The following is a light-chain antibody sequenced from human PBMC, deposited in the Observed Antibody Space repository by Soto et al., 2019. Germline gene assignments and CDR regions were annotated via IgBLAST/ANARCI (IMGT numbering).Light chain of an antibody. CDR1: QGISNR. J-gene: IGKJ1*01. CDR3: QQYNSHWT. CDR2: QAS. Sequence: QMNLSPRSLTASEGDRVTITRRASQGISNRLAWYQQKPGKAPKLLIYQASSLKSGVPSRFGGSGSGTEFTLTITSLQPDDFATYYCQQYNSHWTFGQGTRWIS. V-gene: IGKV1-5*03.